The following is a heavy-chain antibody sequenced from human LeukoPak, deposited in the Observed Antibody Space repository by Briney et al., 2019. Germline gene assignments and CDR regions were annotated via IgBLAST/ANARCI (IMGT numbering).Heavy chain of an antibody. V-gene: IGHV3-7*01. D-gene: IGHD2-21*02. CDR1: GFTFSSYW. J-gene: IGHJ4*02. CDR3: ARPAYCGGNCYYFPDY. CDR2: IKQDGSEK. Sequence: GGSLRLSCAASGFTFSSYWMSWVRQAPGKGLEWVANIKQDGSEKYYVDSVKGRFTISRDNAKNSLYLQMNSLRAEDTAVYYCARPAYCGGNCYYFPDYWGQGTLVTVSS.